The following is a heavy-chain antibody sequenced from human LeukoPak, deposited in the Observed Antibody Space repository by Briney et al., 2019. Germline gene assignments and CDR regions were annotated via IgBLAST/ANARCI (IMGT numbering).Heavy chain of an antibody. Sequence: GGSLRLSCAASGFTFSSYEMNWVRQAPGKGLEWVSYISSSGSTIYYADSVKGRFTISRDNAKNSLYLQMNSLRAEDTAVYYCARDVSALSITTLSVGGMDVWGQGTTVTVSS. CDR2: ISSSGSTI. V-gene: IGHV3-48*03. CDR1: GFTFSSYE. D-gene: IGHD3-3*01. J-gene: IGHJ6*02. CDR3: ARDVSALSITTLSVGGMDV.